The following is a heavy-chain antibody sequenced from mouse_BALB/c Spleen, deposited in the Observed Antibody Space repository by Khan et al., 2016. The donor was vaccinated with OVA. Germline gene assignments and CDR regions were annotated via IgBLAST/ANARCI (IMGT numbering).Heavy chain of an antibody. D-gene: IGHD2-2*01. CDR1: GFNIKGYY. V-gene: IGHV14-1*02. CDR3: ARYGYSPLFAY. J-gene: IGHJ3*01. CDR2: IDPENGDT. Sequence: VQLQQSGAELVRPGALVKLSCKASGFNIKGYYMHWVKQRPEQGLVWIGRIDPENGDTIYDPKFQGKASITSDTSSNTAYLQLSSLTSEDTAVYYGARYGYSPLFAYWGQGTLVTVSA.